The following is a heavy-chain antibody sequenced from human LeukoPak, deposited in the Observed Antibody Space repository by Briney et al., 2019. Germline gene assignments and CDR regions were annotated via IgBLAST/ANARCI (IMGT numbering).Heavy chain of an antibody. CDR3: AKAGSAASRTFDS. J-gene: IGHJ5*01. CDR2: ISGLGDKI. Sequence: GGSLRLSCAASGFTFSSYAMRWVRQAPGKGLEWVSGISGLGDKIDYADSVKGRFTISRDNSANTVSLQMNSLTGEDTAVYYCAKAGSAASRTFDSWGQGTLVTVSS. D-gene: IGHD2-8*02. V-gene: IGHV3-23*01. CDR1: GFTFSSYA.